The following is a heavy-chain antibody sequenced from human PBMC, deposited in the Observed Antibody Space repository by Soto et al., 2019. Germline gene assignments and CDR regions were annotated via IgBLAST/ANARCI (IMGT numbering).Heavy chain of an antibody. V-gene: IGHV3-30*18. Sequence: PGGSLRLSCAASGFTFSSYGMHWVRQAPGKGLEWVAVISYDGSNKYYADSVKGRFTISRDNSKNTLYLQMNSLRAEDTAVYYCAKGPDYYDSSGYYDYYWGQGTLVTVSS. CDR1: GFTFSSYG. CDR2: ISYDGSNK. D-gene: IGHD3-22*01. CDR3: AKGPDYYDSSGYYDYY. J-gene: IGHJ4*02.